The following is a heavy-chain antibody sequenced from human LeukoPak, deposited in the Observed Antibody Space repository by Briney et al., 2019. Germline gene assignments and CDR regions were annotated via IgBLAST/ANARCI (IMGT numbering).Heavy chain of an antibody. J-gene: IGHJ6*02. D-gene: IGHD1-26*01. Sequence: ASVKVSCKASGYTFTSYGISWVRQAPGQGLEWMGWISAYNGNTNYAQKLQGRVTMTTDTSTSTAYTELRSLRSDDTAVYYCARDEREGWYYYYGMDVWGQGTTVTVSS. CDR1: GYTFTSYG. CDR3: ARDEREGWYYYYGMDV. V-gene: IGHV1-18*01. CDR2: ISAYNGNT.